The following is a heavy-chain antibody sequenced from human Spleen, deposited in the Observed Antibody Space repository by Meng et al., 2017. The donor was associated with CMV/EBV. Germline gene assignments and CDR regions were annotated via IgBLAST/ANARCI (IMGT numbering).Heavy chain of an antibody. CDR1: GYTFTSYD. CDR2: MNPNSGNT. CDR3: ARSRPTGPLGGVIRGPFDY. Sequence: ASVKVSCKASGYTFTSYDINWVRQATGQGLEWMGWMNPNSGNTGYAQKFQGRVTMTRNTSISTAYMELSSLRSEDTAVYYCARSRPTGPLGGVIRGPFDYWGQGTLVTVSS. V-gene: IGHV1-8*01. D-gene: IGHD3-16*02. J-gene: IGHJ4*02.